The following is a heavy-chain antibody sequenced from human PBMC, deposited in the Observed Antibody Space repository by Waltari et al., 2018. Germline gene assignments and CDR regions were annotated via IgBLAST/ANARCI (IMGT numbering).Heavy chain of an antibody. D-gene: IGHD1-26*01. CDR3: ATGRYRFFDY. CDR1: GFTFSRNF. CDR2: NYNDGTT. J-gene: IGHJ4*02. Sequence: EVQLVESGGGAIQPGGSLRLSCGAPGFTFSRNFMSWVRQAPGKGLEWVSINYNDGTTYYGDSVKGRFTIYRDNSKSTMYLQMNTLRTEDTAVYYCATGRYRFFDYWGQGTLVTVSS. V-gene: IGHV3-53*01.